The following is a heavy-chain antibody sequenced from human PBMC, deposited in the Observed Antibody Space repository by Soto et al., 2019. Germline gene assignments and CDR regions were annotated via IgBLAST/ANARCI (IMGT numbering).Heavy chain of an antibody. Sequence: QVQLVQSGAEVKKPGSSVKVSCKASGGTFSSYTISWVRQAPGQGLEWLGRIIPILGIANYAQKFQGRVTIAADKSTSTAYMELSSLRSEDTAVYYCAKTTVSTTNWYFDLWGRGPQVTVSS. CDR3: AKTTVSTTNWYFDL. D-gene: IGHD4-17*01. V-gene: IGHV1-69*02. CDR2: IIPILGIA. CDR1: GGTFSSYT. J-gene: IGHJ2*01.